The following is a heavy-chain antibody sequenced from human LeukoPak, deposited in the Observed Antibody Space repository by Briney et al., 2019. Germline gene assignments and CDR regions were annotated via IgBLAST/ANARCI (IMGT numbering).Heavy chain of an antibody. CDR2: INSDSGAT. Sequence: ASVKVSCKASGYTFSGYHMFWVRQAPGQGLEWMGWINSDSGATNYAQKFQGRVTMTRDTSISTAYMELSSLRSDDTGVYYCAAATTGTTFFDYWGQGTLVTVSP. J-gene: IGHJ4*02. V-gene: IGHV1-2*02. CDR3: AAATTGTTFFDY. CDR1: GYTFSGYH. D-gene: IGHD1-1*01.